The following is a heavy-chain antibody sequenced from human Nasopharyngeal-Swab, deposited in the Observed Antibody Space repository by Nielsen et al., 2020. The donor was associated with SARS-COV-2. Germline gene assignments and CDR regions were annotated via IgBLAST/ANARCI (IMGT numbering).Heavy chain of an antibody. Sequence: SETLSLTCTVSGGSISSYYWSWIRQPPGKGLEWIGYIYYSGSTNYNPSLKSRVTISVDTSKNQFSLKLGSVTAADTAVYYCARAPPGVVFGVVTAIVAFDIWGQGTMVTVSS. J-gene: IGHJ3*02. V-gene: IGHV4-59*01. D-gene: IGHD2-21*02. CDR1: GGSISSYY. CDR2: IYYSGST. CDR3: ARAPPGVVFGVVTAIVAFDI.